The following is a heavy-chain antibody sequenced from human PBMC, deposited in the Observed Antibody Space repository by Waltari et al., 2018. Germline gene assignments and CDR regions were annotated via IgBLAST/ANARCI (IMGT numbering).Heavy chain of an antibody. V-gene: IGHV3-53*01. Sequence: EVQLVVSGGDLLQPGGSLRLSCAASGFPVRSNYMSWVRQAPGKGLEWVSIIYSGGSTYYADSVKGRFTISRDNSKNTLDLQMNGLRAEDTAVYYCARVRPRLNYVFDYWGQGTLVTVSS. CDR3: ARVRPRLNYVFDY. CDR1: GFPVRSNY. J-gene: IGHJ4*02. CDR2: IYSGGST. D-gene: IGHD3-16*01.